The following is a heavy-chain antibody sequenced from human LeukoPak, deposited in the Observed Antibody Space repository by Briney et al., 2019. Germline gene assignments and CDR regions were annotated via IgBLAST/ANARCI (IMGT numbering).Heavy chain of an antibody. Sequence: QAXGQGLEWXGXIIPXFGTXNYAQKFQGRVTITADESTSTAYMELSSLRSEDTAVYYCARGPLGRDIVVIPAAGPLYYYYGMDVWGQGTTVTVSS. J-gene: IGHJ6*02. D-gene: IGHD2-2*01. CDR3: ARGPLGRDIVVIPAAGPLYYYYGMDV. V-gene: IGHV1-69*01. CDR2: IIPXFGTX.